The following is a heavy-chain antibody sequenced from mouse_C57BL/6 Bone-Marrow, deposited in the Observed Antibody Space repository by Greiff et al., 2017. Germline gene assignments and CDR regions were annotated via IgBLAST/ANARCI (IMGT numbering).Heavy chain of an antibody. J-gene: IGHJ1*03. V-gene: IGHV1-82*01. CDR2: IYPGDGDT. D-gene: IGHD1-1*01. CDR3: ARDYGSSWWYFDV. CDR1: GYAFSSSW. Sequence: VQLQQSGPELVKPGASVKISCKASGYAFSSSWMNWVKQRPGKGLEWIGRIYPGDGDTNYNGKFKGKATLTAGKSSSTAYMQLSSLTSEDSAVYFCARDYGSSWWYFDVWGTGTTVTVSS.